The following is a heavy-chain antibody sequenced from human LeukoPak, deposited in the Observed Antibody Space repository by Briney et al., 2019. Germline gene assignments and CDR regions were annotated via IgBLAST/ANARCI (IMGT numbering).Heavy chain of an antibody. D-gene: IGHD1-1*01. CDR3: AKDGGHWNDFDY. CDR1: GFTFRRFS. Sequence: PGTSLRLSCTPSGFTFRRFSIHWLRQAPGKGLEWVAVINTDGTKKYYADSVTGRFTMSRDNSKSTVALEMTSLRPEDAGVYYCAKDGGHWNDFDYWGQGNLVTVSS. J-gene: IGHJ4*02. CDR2: INTDGTKK. V-gene: IGHV3-30*04.